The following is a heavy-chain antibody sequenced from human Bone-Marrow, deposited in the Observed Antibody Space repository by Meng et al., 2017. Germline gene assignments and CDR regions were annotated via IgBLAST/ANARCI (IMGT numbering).Heavy chain of an antibody. CDR3: ARYRQYYYDSSGYYLGITRPNGAFDI. Sequence: SETLSLTCAVYGGSFSGYYWNWIRQPPGKGLEWIGEINHSGSTNYKLSLKSRVTISVDTSKNQFSLKLSSVTAEDTAVYYCARYRQYYYDSSGYYLGITRPNGAFDIWGQGTMVTVSS. J-gene: IGHJ3*02. V-gene: IGHV4-34*01. CDR2: INHSGST. D-gene: IGHD3-22*01. CDR1: GGSFSGYY.